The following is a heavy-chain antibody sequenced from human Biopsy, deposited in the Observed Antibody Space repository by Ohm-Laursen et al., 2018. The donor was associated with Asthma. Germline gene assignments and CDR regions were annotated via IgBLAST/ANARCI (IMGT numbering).Heavy chain of an antibody. CDR2: INHRGST. CDR1: GGSFSNYY. J-gene: IGHJ6*02. D-gene: IGHD5-12*01. V-gene: IGHV4-34*01. Sequence: SETLSLTWAVYGGSFSNYYWTWIRQPPGKGLEWIGEINHRGSTNYNPSLKSRVTLSVDTSKNQFSVKLRSVTAADTAVYYCARDRSYSGSAGFGHYYGMDVWGQGTTVTVSS. CDR3: ARDRSYSGSAGFGHYYGMDV.